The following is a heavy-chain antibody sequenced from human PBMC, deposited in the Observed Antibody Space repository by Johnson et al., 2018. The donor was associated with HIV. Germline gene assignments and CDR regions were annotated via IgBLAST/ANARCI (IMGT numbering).Heavy chain of an antibody. V-gene: IGHV3-9*01. D-gene: IGHD2-21*01. CDR2: INWNSGRI. CDR1: GFSFDDSA. CDR3: AKGGRGGRKGIVVVIAMYALDI. Sequence: VQLLESGGGLIQPGRSLRLSCAASGFSFDDSAMHWVRQAPGKGLEWVSGINWNSGRINYADSVKGRFTISRDNAKNSLYLQMNSLRAEDTALYYCAKGGRGGRKGIVVVIAMYALDIWGQGTMVTVSS. J-gene: IGHJ3*02.